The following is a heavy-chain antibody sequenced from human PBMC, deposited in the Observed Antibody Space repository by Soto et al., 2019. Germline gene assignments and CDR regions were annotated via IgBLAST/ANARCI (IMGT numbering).Heavy chain of an antibody. J-gene: IGHJ4*02. CDR2: ISYDGSNK. D-gene: IGHD4-17*01. V-gene: IGHV3-30-3*01. Sequence: GGSLRLSCAASGFTFSSYAMHWVRQAPGKGLEWVAVISYDGSNKYYADSVKGRFTISRDNSKNTLYLQMNSLRAEDTAVYYCARAPTTAINLTYRLSAYWGQGTLVTVSS. CDR3: ARAPTTAINLTYRLSAY. CDR1: GFTFSSYA.